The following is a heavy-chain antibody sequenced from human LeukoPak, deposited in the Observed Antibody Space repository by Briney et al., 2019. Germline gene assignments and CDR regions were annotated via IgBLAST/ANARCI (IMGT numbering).Heavy chain of an antibody. CDR3: ARLTRLIGELPQKWFDP. D-gene: IGHD3-10*01. CDR1: GGSIASYF. CDR2: IYTSGST. Sequence: PSETLSLTRPVSGGSIASYFWSWIRPPAARGLEWIGRIYTSGSTNYNPPLKRRVTISVDTSKNQFSLKLSSVTAADTAVYYCARLTRLIGELPQKWFDPWGQGTLVTLSS. J-gene: IGHJ5*02. V-gene: IGHV4-4*07.